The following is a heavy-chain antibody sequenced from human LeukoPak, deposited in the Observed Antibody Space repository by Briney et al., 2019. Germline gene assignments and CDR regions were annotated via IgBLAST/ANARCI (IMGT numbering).Heavy chain of an antibody. J-gene: IGHJ4*02. CDR3: ARGLIEMATIFDY. V-gene: IGHV4-59*01. CDR2: IYYSGST. D-gene: IGHD5-24*01. CDR1: GGSISSYY. Sequence: SETLSLTCTVSGGSISSYYWSWIRQPPGKGLEWIGYIYYSGSTNYNPSLKSRVTISVDTSKNQFSLKLSSVTAADTAMYYCARGLIEMATIFDYWGQGSLVTVSS.